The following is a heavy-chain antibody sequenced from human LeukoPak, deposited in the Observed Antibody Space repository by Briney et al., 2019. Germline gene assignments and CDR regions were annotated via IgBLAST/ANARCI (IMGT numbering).Heavy chain of an antibody. Sequence: SETLSLSCTVSGGSISSYYWSWIRQPAGKGLEWIGRIHTNGNTNYNPSLKSRVTMSVDMSKNQFSLKLSSVTAADTAVYYCARSSGWFPFDYWGQGTLVTVSS. CDR2: IHTNGNT. CDR1: GGSISSYY. D-gene: IGHD6-19*01. CDR3: ARSSGWFPFDY. J-gene: IGHJ4*02. V-gene: IGHV4-4*07.